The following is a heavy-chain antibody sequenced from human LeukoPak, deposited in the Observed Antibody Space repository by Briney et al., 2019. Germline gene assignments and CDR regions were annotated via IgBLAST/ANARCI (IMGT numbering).Heavy chain of an antibody. CDR2: IIPIFGTA. J-gene: IGHJ6*04. D-gene: IGHD6-13*01. V-gene: IGHV1-69*06. CDR1: GGTFSSYA. CDR3: ARPDSSSYLSYGMDV. Sequence: ASVTVPCKASGGTFSSYAIRWVRQAPGQGLEWMGGIIPIFGTANYAQKFQGRVTITADKSTSTAYMELSSLRSEDTAVYYCARPDSSSYLSYGMDVWGKGTTVTVSS.